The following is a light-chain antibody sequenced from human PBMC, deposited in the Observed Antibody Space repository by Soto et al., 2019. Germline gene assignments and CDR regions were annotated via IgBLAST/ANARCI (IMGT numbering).Light chain of an antibody. CDR1: QGISSS. Sequence: IQLTQSPSSLSASVGDRVTITCRASQGISSSLAWYQQKPGKAPNLLIYAASTLQSGVPSRFSGSGSGTDFTLTISSLQPEDFATYYCQQLKTYPLTFGGGTMVEIK. CDR2: AAS. CDR3: QQLKTYPLT. J-gene: IGKJ4*01. V-gene: IGKV1-9*01.